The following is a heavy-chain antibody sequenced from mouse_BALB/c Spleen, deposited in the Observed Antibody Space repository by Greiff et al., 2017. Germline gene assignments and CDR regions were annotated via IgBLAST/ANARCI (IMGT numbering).Heavy chain of an antibody. CDR2: INPSSGYT. CDR3: ARGDYGNPYYFDY. CDR1: GYTFPSYT. J-gene: IGHJ2*01. D-gene: IGHD2-1*01. V-gene: IGHV1-4*01. Sequence: VQLQQSGAELARPGASVKLSCKASGYTFPSYTMHWVKQRPGQGLEWIGYINPSSGYTNYNQKFKDKATLTADKSSSTAYMQLSSLTSEDSAVYYCARGDYGNPYYFDYWGQGTTLTVSS.